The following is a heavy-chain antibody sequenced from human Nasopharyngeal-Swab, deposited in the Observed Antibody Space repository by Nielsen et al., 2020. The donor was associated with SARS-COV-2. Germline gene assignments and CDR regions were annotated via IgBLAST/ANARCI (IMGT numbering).Heavy chain of an antibody. CDR1: GFTFSDYW. D-gene: IGHD2-2*01. CDR2: IKQDGTLK. CDR3: ARVGSSSWRDQPAY. J-gene: IGHJ4*02. V-gene: IGHV3-7*03. Sequence: GESLKISCGGSGFTFSDYWMSWVRQSPEKGLEWVANIKQDGTLKSYVDSVKGRFIISRDNAKNSLDLQMNSLRVEDTAVYYCARVGSSSWRDQPAYWGPGTQVTVSS.